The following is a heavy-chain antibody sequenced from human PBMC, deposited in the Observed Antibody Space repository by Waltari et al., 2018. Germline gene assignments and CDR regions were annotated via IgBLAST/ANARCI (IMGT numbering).Heavy chain of an antibody. J-gene: IGHJ4*02. V-gene: IGHV1-18*01. D-gene: IGHD3-22*01. CDR2: ISAYNGNT. CDR3: ARSDLSDYYDSSGYYLDY. CDR1: GYTFTSYG. Sequence: QVQLVQSGAEVKKPGASVKVSCKASGYTFTSYGISWVRQAPGQGLEWMGGISAYNGNTNYAQKLQVRVTMTTDTSTSTAYMELRSLRSDDTAVYYCARSDLSDYYDSSGYYLDYWGQGTLVTVSS.